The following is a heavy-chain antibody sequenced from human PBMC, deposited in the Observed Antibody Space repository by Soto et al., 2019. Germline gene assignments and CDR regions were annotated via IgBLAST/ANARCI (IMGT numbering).Heavy chain of an antibody. CDR2: IYWDDDK. D-gene: IGHD3-22*01. V-gene: IGHV2-5*02. CDR1: GFSLSTSGVG. Sequence: QITLKESGPTLVKPTQPLTLTCTFSGFSLSTSGVGVGWIRQPPGKALEWLALIYWDDDKRYSPSLKIRLTITKHTTKNQVVLTMTNKDPVDTATYYCTHTDSSGYYLADYWGQGTLVTVSA. J-gene: IGHJ4*02. CDR3: THTDSSGYYLADY.